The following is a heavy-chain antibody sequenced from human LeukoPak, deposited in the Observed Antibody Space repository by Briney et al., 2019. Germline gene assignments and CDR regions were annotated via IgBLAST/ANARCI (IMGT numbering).Heavy chain of an antibody. CDR1: GHSISSGYY. CDR3: AREKQGFDP. V-gene: IGHV4-38-2*02. CDR2: IYHSGST. J-gene: IGHJ5*02. Sequence: SETLSLTCTVSGHSISSGYYWGWIRQPPGKGLEWIGSIYHSGSTYYNPSLKSRVTISVDTSKNQFSLKLSSVTAADTAVYYCAREKQGFDPWGQGTLVTVSS.